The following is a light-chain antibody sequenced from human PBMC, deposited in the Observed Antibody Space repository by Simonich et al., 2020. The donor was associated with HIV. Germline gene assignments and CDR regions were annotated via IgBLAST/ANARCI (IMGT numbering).Light chain of an antibody. V-gene: IGKV1-5*03. Sequence: DIQMTQSPSTLSASVGNRVTITCRASQSISTWFAWYQQKPGKAPKLLIYKASSLESGVPSRFSGSGSGTEFTLTIFSLQPDDFAIYYCLQRSNWPLTFGGGTKVEIK. CDR1: QSISTW. CDR3: LQRSNWPLT. CDR2: KAS. J-gene: IGKJ4*01.